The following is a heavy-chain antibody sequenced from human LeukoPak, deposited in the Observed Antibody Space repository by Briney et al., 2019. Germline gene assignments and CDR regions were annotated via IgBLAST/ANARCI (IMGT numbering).Heavy chain of an antibody. Sequence: PGGSLRLSCAASGFXFSSYWIHWVRQAPGKGLMWVSRIKSDGSSTSYADSVKGRFTISRDNSKNTLYLQINSLRAEDTAVYYCAKDLYSGSRRIFDYWGRGTLVTVSS. CDR2: IKSDGSST. CDR3: AKDLYSGSRRIFDY. D-gene: IGHD1-26*01. V-gene: IGHV3-74*01. CDR1: GFXFSSYW. J-gene: IGHJ4*02.